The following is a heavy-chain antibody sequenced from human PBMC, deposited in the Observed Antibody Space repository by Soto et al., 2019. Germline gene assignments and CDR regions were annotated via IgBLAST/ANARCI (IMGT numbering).Heavy chain of an antibody. D-gene: IGHD2-2*01. CDR1: GFTFSSYS. V-gene: IGHV3-21*01. Sequence: PGGSLRLSCAASGFTFSSYSMNWVRQAPGKGLEWVSSISSSSSYIYYADSVKGRFTISRDNAKNSLYLQMNSLRAEDTAVYYCARDGRIPAARYSSYYYYGMDVWGQGTTVTVSS. CDR3: ARDGRIPAARYSSYYYYGMDV. J-gene: IGHJ6*02. CDR2: ISSSSSYI.